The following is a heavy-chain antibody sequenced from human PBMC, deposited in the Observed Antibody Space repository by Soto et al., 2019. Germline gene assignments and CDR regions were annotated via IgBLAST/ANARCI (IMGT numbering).Heavy chain of an antibody. V-gene: IGHV1-69*12. CDR1: GGTFSSYA. J-gene: IGHJ2*01. D-gene: IGHD2-8*02. CDR3: PRETGGVADINWYFDL. Sequence: QVQLVQSGAEVKKPGSSVKVSCKASGGTFSSYAISWVRQAPGQGLEWMGGIIPIFGTANYAQKFQGRVTITADECTSTAYMEPGSLRAGDTAVYYCPRETGGVADINWYFDLWGRGTLITVSS. CDR2: IIPIFGTA.